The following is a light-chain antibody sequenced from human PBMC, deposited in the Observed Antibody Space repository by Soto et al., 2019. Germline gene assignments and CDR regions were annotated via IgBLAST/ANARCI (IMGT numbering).Light chain of an antibody. CDR2: DAS. Sequence: ELVWTQSPATLSLSPGERAKLSCRASQSVSSYLAWYQQKPGQAPRLLIYDASNRATGVPARFSGSGSGTDFNLAISSLEPEDFAVYFCQQRGNWPITVGQGTRLEIK. CDR1: QSVSSY. V-gene: IGKV3-11*01. CDR3: QQRGNWPIT. J-gene: IGKJ5*01.